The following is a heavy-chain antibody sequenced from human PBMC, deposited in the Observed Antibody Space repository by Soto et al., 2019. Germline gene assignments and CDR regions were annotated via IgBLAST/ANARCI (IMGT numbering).Heavy chain of an antibody. CDR3: AREKQWLPRGGYYYYGMDV. CDR1: GYTFTSYY. CDR2: INPSGGST. J-gene: IGHJ6*02. Sequence: ASVKVSCKASGYTFTSYYMHWVRQAPGQGLEWMGIINPSGGSTSYAQKFQGRVTMTRDTSTSTVYMELSSLRSEDTAVYYCAREKQWLPRGGYYYYGMDVWGQGTTVTVSS. V-gene: IGHV1-46*01. D-gene: IGHD6-19*01.